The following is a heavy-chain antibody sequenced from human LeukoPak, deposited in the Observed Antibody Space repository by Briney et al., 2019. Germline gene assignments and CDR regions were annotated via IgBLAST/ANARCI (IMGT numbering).Heavy chain of an antibody. Sequence: GGSLRLSCAASGFTFSSYVMNWVRQAPGKGLEWVSSISSSSSYIYYADSVKGRFTISRDNAKNSLYLQMNSLRAEDTAVYYCARDQANSSSWLYYYYYYGMDVWGQGTTVTVSS. CDR1: GFTFSSYV. V-gene: IGHV3-21*01. CDR2: ISSSSSYI. CDR3: ARDQANSSSWLYYYYYYGMDV. J-gene: IGHJ6*02. D-gene: IGHD6-13*01.